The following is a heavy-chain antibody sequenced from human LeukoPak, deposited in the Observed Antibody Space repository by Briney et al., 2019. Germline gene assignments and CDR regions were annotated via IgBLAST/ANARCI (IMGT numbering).Heavy chain of an antibody. D-gene: IGHD3-22*01. CDR2: IYYSGST. CDR3: AREVYYYDISGYTAPDAFDL. Sequence: SETLSLTCTVSGGSISSSSYYWGWIRQPPGKGLEWIGSIYYSGSTYYNPSLKSRVTISVDTSKNQFSLKLSSVTAADTAVYYCAREVYYYDISGYTAPDAFDLWGQGTMVTVSS. CDR1: GGSISSSSYY. J-gene: IGHJ3*01. V-gene: IGHV4-39*02.